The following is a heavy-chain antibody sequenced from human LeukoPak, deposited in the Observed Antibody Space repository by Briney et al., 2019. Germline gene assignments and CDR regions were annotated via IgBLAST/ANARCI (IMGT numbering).Heavy chain of an antibody. Sequence: PGGSLRLSCAASGFTFYDYAMHWGRQAPGEGLEWVSGISWNSGSIGYADSVKGRFTISRDNAKNSLFLQMNSLRAEDTAVYYCARDSRHCTNIDCRGDAFDIWGQGTVVTVSS. V-gene: IGHV3-9*01. D-gene: IGHD2-8*01. J-gene: IGHJ3*02. CDR1: GFTFYDYA. CDR3: ARDSRHCTNIDCRGDAFDI. CDR2: ISWNSGSI.